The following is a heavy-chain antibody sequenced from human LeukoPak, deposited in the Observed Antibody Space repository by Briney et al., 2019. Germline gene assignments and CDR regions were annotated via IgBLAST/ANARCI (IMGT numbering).Heavy chain of an antibody. D-gene: IGHD5-12*01. V-gene: IGHV3-23*01. CDR3: TTRLRNHFDY. CDR2: ISDGSRDT. Sequence: PSETLSLTCSVSGGSISSYYWSWVRQAPGKGLEWVSTISDGSRDTHYAGSVKGRFTISRDDSQNIVYLQMDSLRAEDTALYYCTTRLRNHFDYWGQGTQVTVSS. J-gene: IGHJ4*02. CDR1: GGSISSYY.